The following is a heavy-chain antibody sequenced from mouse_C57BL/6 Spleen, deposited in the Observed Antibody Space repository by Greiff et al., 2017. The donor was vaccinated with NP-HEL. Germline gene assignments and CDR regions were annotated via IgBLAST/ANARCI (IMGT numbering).Heavy chain of an antibody. Sequence: VQLQESGAELVKPGASVKLSCKASGYTFTSYWMHWVKQRPGRGLEWIGRIDPNSGGTKYNEKFKSKATLTVDKPSSTAYMQLSSLTSEDSAVYYCARSYDGDYYAMDYWGQGTSVTVSS. D-gene: IGHD2-12*01. CDR2: IDPNSGGT. CDR1: GYTFTSYW. J-gene: IGHJ4*01. CDR3: ARSYDGDYYAMDY. V-gene: IGHV1-72*01.